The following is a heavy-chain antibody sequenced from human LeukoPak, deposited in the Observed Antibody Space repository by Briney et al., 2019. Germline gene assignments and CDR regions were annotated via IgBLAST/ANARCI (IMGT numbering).Heavy chain of an antibody. CDR1: GFSFSNYW. CDR2: IKQDGSEK. CDR3: ARGSSSSNYFDY. V-gene: IGHV3-7*01. D-gene: IGHD6-6*01. Sequence: GGSLRLSCTASGFSFSNYWMSWVRQAPGKRLEWMANIKQDGSEKYYADSVKGRFTISRDNAKNSLYLQMNSLRAEDTAVYYCARGSSSSNYFDYWGQGTLVTVSS. J-gene: IGHJ4*02.